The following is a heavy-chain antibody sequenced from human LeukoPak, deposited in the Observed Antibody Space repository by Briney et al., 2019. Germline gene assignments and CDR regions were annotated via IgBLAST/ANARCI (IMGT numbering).Heavy chain of an antibody. D-gene: IGHD3-22*01. CDR1: GGSISSYY. CDR3: ARTADSSGYYRYYYYYYMDV. V-gene: IGHV4-59*01. CDR2: IYYSGST. J-gene: IGHJ6*03. Sequence: SETLSLTCTVSGGSISSYYWSWLRQPPGKGLEWIGYIYYSGSTNYNPSLKSRVTISVDTSKNQFSLKLSSVTAADTAVYYCARTADSSGYYRYYYYYYMDVWGKGTTVTVSS.